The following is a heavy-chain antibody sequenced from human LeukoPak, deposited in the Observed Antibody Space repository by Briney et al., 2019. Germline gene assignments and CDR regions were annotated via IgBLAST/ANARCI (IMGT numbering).Heavy chain of an antibody. D-gene: IGHD2-15*01. Sequence: PGGSLRLSCAASEFTFSGHQMSWVRQAPGKGPEWVAKIIQDGSEEYYLDSVKGRFIISRDNGMNSLYLEMNSLRVEDTAVYYCARDWRQDNAFDLWGRGTMVTVSS. J-gene: IGHJ3*01. CDR1: EFTFSGHQ. CDR3: ARDWRQDNAFDL. V-gene: IGHV3-7*01. CDR2: IIQDGSEE.